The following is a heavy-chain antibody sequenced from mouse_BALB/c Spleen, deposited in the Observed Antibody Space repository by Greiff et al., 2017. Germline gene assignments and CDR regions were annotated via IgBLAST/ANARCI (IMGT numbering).Heavy chain of an antibody. CDR1: GFTFSSYT. CDR3: TRGMGAMDY. V-gene: IGHV5-6-4*01. J-gene: IGHJ4*01. D-gene: IGHD4-1*01. Sequence: DVMLVESGGGLVKPGGSLKLSCAASGFTFSSYTMSWVRQTPEKRLEWVATISSGGSYTYYPDSVKGRFTISRDNAKNTLYLQMSSLKSEDTAMYYCTRGMGAMDYWGQGTSVTVSS. CDR2: ISSGGSYT.